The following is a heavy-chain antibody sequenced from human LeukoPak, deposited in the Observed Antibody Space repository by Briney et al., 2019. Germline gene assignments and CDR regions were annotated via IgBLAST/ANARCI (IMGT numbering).Heavy chain of an antibody. CDR2: IIPIFGTA. CDR3: ARDASGGPWYYFDY. Sequence: ASVKVSCKASGGTFSSYAISWVRQAPGQGLEWMGGIIPIFGTANYAQKFQGRVTITADESTSTAYMELSSLRSEDTAVYYCARDASGGPWYYFDYWGQGTLVTVSS. V-gene: IGHV1-69*13. D-gene: IGHD1-26*01. CDR1: GGTFSSYA. J-gene: IGHJ4*02.